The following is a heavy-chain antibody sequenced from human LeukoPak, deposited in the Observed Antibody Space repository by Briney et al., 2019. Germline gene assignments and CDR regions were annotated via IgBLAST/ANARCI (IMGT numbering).Heavy chain of an antibody. D-gene: IGHD1-26*01. Sequence: ASVKVSCKASGYTFTGCYMHWVRQAPGQGLEWMGWINPNSGGANYAQKFQGRVTMTRDTSISTAYMELSRLRSDDTAVYCCARDEGIVGATDWGQGTLVNVSS. J-gene: IGHJ4*02. CDR2: INPNSGGA. CDR1: GYTFTGCY. V-gene: IGHV1-2*02. CDR3: ARDEGIVGATD.